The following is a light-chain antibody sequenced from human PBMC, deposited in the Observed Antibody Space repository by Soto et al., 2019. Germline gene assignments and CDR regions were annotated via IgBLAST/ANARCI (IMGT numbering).Light chain of an antibody. CDR3: LQRSNWPIT. V-gene: IGKV3-11*01. J-gene: IGKJ5*01. CDR1: QRVSTY. Sequence: EIVMTQSPATLSVSPGERVTLSCRASQRVSTYLAWYQQKPGQAPRLLIYDASNRATGIPARFSGSGSGTDFTLTISSLEPEDFAVFYCLQRSNWPITFGQGTRLENK. CDR2: DAS.